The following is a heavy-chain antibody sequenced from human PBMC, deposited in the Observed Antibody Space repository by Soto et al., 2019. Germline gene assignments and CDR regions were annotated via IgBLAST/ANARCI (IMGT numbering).Heavy chain of an antibody. CDR1: GFTFGDSY. V-gene: IGHV3-11*06. CDR2: ISPGSRYP. D-gene: IGHD2-15*01. J-gene: IGHJ5*02. CDR3: VRGGGGGLFDP. Sequence: GGSLRLSCAGSGFTFGDSYMSWIRQAPGKGLEWLSYISPGSRYPAYADSVKGRFTISRDNAKRSLCLQMMSLTAEDTAIYYCVRGGGGGLFDPWGQGTMVTVSS.